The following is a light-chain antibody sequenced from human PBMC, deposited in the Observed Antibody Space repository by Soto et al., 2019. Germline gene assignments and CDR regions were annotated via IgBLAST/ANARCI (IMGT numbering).Light chain of an antibody. CDR3: QHLNSYPIT. J-gene: IGKJ5*01. Sequence: IQWTQSPPSLPASVGARVTITCLASQSINSFLSCYQQTGGKAPKLLIYAATMLQGGVPSRFSGSGSGTDFTITISSLQSEVVATYYYQHLNSYPITFGQGTRLEIK. CDR2: AAT. V-gene: IGKV1-9*01. CDR1: QSINSF.